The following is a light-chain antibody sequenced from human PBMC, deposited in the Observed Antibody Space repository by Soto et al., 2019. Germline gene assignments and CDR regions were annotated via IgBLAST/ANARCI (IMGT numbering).Light chain of an antibody. CDR3: QQYNTWPPKYT. V-gene: IGKV3-15*01. CDR1: QSVARY. Sequence: EIVMTQSPATLSVSPGGSATLSCRANQSVARYLAWYQQRPGQPPRLLIYRASTRATGIPARFSGSGSGTDFSLTISSLQSEDFAVYYCQQYNTWPPKYTFGQGTKLEIK. J-gene: IGKJ2*01. CDR2: RAS.